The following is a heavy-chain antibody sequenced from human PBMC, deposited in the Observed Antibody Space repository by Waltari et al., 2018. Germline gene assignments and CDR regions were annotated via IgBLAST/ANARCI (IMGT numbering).Heavy chain of an antibody. Sequence: QVQLQESGPGLVKHSETLSLTCTVSGGSISSHYWSWIRQPPGKGLEWIGYIYYSGSTNYNPSLKSRVTISVDTSKNQFSLKLSSVTAADTAVYYCARAPGWSSSWSDAFDIWGQGTMVTVSS. CDR2: IYYSGST. CDR1: GGSISSHY. CDR3: ARAPGWSSSWSDAFDI. D-gene: IGHD6-13*01. V-gene: IGHV4-59*11. J-gene: IGHJ3*02.